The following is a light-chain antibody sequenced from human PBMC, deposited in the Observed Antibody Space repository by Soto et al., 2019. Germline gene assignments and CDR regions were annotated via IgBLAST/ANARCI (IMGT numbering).Light chain of an antibody. Sequence: QSVLTQPPSVSGAPGQRVTISCTGSRSNIGAGYDVHWYQQLPGTAPKLLISGYYHRPSGVPDRVSGSKSGTSASLAISDLQAEDEADYYCQSYDSGLIGLIFGTGTKLTVL. CDR2: GYY. V-gene: IGLV1-40*01. CDR1: RSNIGAGYD. J-gene: IGLJ2*01. CDR3: QSYDSGLIGLI.